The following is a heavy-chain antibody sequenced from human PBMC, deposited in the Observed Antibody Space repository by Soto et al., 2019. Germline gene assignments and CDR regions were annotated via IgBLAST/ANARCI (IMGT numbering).Heavy chain of an antibody. J-gene: IGHJ6*02. Sequence: GSLRLSCAASGFTFSSYAMSWVRQAPGKGLEWVSAISGSGGSTYYADSVKGRFTISRDNSKNTLYLQMNSLRAEDTAVYYCAKDLILWFGELSYYYYYYGMDVWGQGTTVTVSS. D-gene: IGHD3-10*01. CDR1: GFTFSSYA. V-gene: IGHV3-23*01. CDR2: ISGSGGST. CDR3: AKDLILWFGELSYYYYYYGMDV.